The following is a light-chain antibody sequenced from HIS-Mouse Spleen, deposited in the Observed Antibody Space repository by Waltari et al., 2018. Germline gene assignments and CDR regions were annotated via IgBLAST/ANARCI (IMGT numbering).Light chain of an antibody. V-gene: IGLV2-11*01. Sequence: QSALTQPRSVSGSPGQSVTISCPGTSSDVGGYNYVPRYQQHPGKAPKLMIYDVSKRPSGVPDRFSGSKSGNTASLTISGLQAEDEADYYCCSYAGSYTYVFGTGTKVTVL. CDR2: DVS. J-gene: IGLJ1*01. CDR1: SSDVGGYNY. CDR3: CSYAGSYTYV.